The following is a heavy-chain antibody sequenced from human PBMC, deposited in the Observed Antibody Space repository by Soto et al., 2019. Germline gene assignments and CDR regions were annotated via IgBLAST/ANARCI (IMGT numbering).Heavy chain of an antibody. J-gene: IGHJ6*02. CDR3: AFRGAYPYYFYGMDV. CDR1: GGTFSSYT. D-gene: IGHD2-2*02. Sequence: QVQLVQSGAEVKKPGSSVKVSCKASGGTFSSYTISWVRQAPGQGLEWMGRIIPILGIANYAQKFQGRVTITADKSTSTAYMELSSLRSEDTAVYYCAFRGAYPYYFYGMDVWGQGTTVTVSS. CDR2: IIPILGIA. V-gene: IGHV1-69*02.